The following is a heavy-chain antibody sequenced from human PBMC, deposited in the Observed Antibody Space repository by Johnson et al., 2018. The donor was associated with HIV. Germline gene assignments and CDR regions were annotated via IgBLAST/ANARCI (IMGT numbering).Heavy chain of an antibody. CDR2: IYSGGST. V-gene: IGHV3-20*04. CDR1: GFTFDDYG. Sequence: VQLVESGGGVVRPGGSLRLSCAASGFTFDDYGMSWVRRVPGKGLEWVSVIYSGGSTYYADSVKGRFTISRDNAKNSLYLQMKSLRPEDTALYYCAKDSRAYAFDIWGQGTMVTVSS. J-gene: IGHJ3*02. CDR3: AKDSRAYAFDI.